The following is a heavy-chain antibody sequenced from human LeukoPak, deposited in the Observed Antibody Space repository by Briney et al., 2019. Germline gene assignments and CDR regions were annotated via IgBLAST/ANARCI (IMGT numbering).Heavy chain of an antibody. D-gene: IGHD3-10*01. V-gene: IGHV4-39*07. J-gene: IGHJ4*02. CDR2: IYYSGST. CDR1: GGSISSSSYY. CDR3: ARDPRGGNFDY. Sequence: PSETLSLTCTVSGGSISSSSYYWGWIRQPPGKGLEWIGSIYYSGSTYYNPSLKSRVTISVDTSKNQFSLKLSSVTAADTAVYYCARDPRGGNFDYWGQGTLVTVSS.